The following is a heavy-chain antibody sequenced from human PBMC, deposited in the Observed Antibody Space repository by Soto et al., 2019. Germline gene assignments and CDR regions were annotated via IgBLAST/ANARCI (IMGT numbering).Heavy chain of an antibody. J-gene: IGHJ6*02. CDR3: ARGQLTIFGLVLHYYYYGIDF. V-gene: IGHV1-8*01. Sequence: ASVKVSCKASGYTFTSYDINWVRQATGQGLEWMGWMNPNSGNTGYAQKFQGRVTMTRNTSISTAYMELSSLRSEDTAVYYCARGQLTIFGLVLHYYYYGIDFRAQGTTV. D-gene: IGHD3-3*01. CDR1: GYTFTSYD. CDR2: MNPNSGNT.